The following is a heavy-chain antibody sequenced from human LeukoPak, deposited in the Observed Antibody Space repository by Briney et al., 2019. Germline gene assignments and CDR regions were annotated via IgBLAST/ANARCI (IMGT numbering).Heavy chain of an antibody. CDR3: ARSYLWGSYRYFDY. V-gene: IGHV3-66*01. J-gene: IGHJ4*02. Sequence: GGSLTLSCAASGFTVSINYMSWVRQAPGEGLEWVSFIYSGVSTYYSDSLKGRFTISRDNSKNTLYLQMNSLRAEDTAVYYCARSYLWGSYRYFDYWGQGTLVTVSS. D-gene: IGHD3-16*02. CDR2: IYSGVST. CDR1: GFTVSINY.